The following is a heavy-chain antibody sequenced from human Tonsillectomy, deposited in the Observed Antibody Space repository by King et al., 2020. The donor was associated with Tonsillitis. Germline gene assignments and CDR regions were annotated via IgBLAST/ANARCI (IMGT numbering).Heavy chain of an antibody. CDR1: GFSFSTYG. V-gene: IGHV3-30*01. Sequence: VQLVESGGGVVQPGRSLRLSCAASGFSFSTYGMHWVRQAPGKGLEWVAVISYDGSNDYYADSVKGRFTISRDHSKNTVYLQMNSLRVEDTAIYYCARGLGPYYDSSGPNLYWGQGTLVTVSS. J-gene: IGHJ4*02. CDR2: ISYDGSND. CDR3: ARGLGPYYDSSGPNLY. D-gene: IGHD3-22*01.